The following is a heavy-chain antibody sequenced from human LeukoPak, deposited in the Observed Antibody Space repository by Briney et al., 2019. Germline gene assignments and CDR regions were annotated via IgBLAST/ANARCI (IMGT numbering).Heavy chain of an antibody. Sequence: GRSLRLSCAASGFTFSSYAMSWVRQAPGKGLEWVSAISGSGGSTYYADSVKGRFTISRDNSKNTLYLQMNSLRAEDTAVYYCAKDTGAYYYDSSGNQKFDYWGQGTLVTVSS. CDR2: ISGSGGST. D-gene: IGHD3-22*01. J-gene: IGHJ4*02. CDR3: AKDTGAYYYDSSGNQKFDY. CDR1: GFTFSSYA. V-gene: IGHV3-23*01.